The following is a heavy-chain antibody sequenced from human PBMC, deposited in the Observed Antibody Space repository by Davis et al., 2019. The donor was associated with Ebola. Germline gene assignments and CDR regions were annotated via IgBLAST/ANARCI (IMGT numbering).Heavy chain of an antibody. CDR2: VYYSGNT. CDR1: GGSITIRSHY. V-gene: IGHV4-39*01. CDR3: ARQAATPLVQGNFDF. J-gene: IGHJ4*02. D-gene: IGHD3-10*01. Sequence: PSETLSLTCTVSGGSITIRSHYWGWIRKSPGKGLEWIGSVYYSGNTFYNPSFKSRLTVSTEKSKNQIFLNLRSVTAEDTGVYYCARQAATPLVQGNFDFWGQG.